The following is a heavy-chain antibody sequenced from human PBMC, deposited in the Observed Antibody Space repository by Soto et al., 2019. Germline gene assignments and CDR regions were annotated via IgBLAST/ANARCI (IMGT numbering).Heavy chain of an antibody. J-gene: IGHJ4*02. V-gene: IGHV5-51*01. D-gene: IGHD3-22*01. CDR2: IYPGDSDI. CDR1: GYSFTTYW. CDR3: ARHKPNDYDSSGYLDY. Sequence: PGASVKISCKGSGYSFTTYWIGWVRQMPGKGLEWMGIIYPGDSDIRYSPSFQGQVTISADKSITTAFLQWSSLKASDTAMYYCARHKPNDYDSSGYLDYWGQGTRVTVS.